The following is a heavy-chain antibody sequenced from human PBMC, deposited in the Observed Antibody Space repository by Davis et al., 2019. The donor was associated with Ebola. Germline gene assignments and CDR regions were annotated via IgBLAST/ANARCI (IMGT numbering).Heavy chain of an antibody. CDR1: GFAFSVSA. CDR3: VRSRDYVDSLDI. J-gene: IGHJ3*02. CDR2: IRSKANGYAT. D-gene: IGHD3-16*01. Sequence: GGSLRLSCQASGFAFSVSAMHWVRQASGKGLEWVGRIRSKANGYATEYAASVKGRFTISRDDSNNTAHLQMNSLKTEDTALYYCVRSRDYVDSLDIWGHGTLVTVSS. V-gene: IGHV3-73*01.